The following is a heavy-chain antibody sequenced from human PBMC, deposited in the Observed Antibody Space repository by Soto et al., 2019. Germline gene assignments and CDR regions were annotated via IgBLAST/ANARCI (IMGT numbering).Heavy chain of an antibody. Sequence: QITLKESGPTLVKPTQTLTLTCTLSGFSLSTSGVGVGWIRQPPGKALEWLALIYWDDDKRYSPFLKSRLTITKDTSKNQVVLTLTNMDPVYTATYYCALKGDGYRGFKYWGQGTLVTVSS. CDR1: GFSLSTSGVG. CDR2: IYWDDDK. V-gene: IGHV2-5*02. J-gene: IGHJ4*02. D-gene: IGHD5-12*01. CDR3: ALKGDGYRGFKY.